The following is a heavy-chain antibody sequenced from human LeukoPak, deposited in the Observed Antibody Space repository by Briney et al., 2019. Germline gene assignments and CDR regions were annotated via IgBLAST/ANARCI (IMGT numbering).Heavy chain of an antibody. D-gene: IGHD5-18*01. Sequence: GGSLRLSCAASGFTFSSYSMNWVRQAPGKGLEWVSSISSSSSYIYYADSVKGRFAISRDNAKNSLYLQMNSLRAEDTAVYYCARDPSFSDTAGYWGQGTLVTVSS. CDR1: GFTFSSYS. J-gene: IGHJ4*02. CDR2: ISSSSSYI. CDR3: ARDPSFSDTAGY. V-gene: IGHV3-21*01.